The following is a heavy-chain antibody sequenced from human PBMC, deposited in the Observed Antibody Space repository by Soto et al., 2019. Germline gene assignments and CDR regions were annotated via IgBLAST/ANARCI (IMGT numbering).Heavy chain of an antibody. D-gene: IGHD3-10*01. J-gene: IGHJ3*02. CDR3: ARDRAVRGVIYDAFDI. CDR2: ISSNGGST. Sequence: GGSLRLSCAASGFTFSSYAMHWFRQAPGKGLEYVSAISSNGGSTYYANLLKVRFTISRDNSKNTLYLQMGSLRAEDMAVYYCARDRAVRGVIYDAFDIWGQGTMVTVSS. V-gene: IGHV3-64*01. CDR1: GFTFSSYA.